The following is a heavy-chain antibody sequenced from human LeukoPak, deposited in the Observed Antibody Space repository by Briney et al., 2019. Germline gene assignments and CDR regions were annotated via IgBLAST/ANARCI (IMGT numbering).Heavy chain of an antibody. D-gene: IGHD6-25*01. CDR1: GFTVSTTL. Sequence: PGGSLRLSCTVSGFTVSTTLMDWVRQAPGKGLELVSVIYDDGRSVYADSVRGRFTISRDTSKNMVDLQMNSLRVEDSAVYFCARDSARRQTWVEFVLWGQGTLVTVSS. CDR3: ARDSARRQTWVEFVL. J-gene: IGHJ5*02. V-gene: IGHV3-53*05. CDR2: IYDDGRS.